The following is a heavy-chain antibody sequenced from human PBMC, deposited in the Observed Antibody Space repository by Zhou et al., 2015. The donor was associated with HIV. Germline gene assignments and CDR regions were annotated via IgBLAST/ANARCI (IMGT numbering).Heavy chain of an antibody. CDR1: GFIFRNYW. V-gene: IGHV3-74*03. Sequence: EVQLVESGGRLSSAGGGSLRLSCAASGFIFRNYWMHWVRQGPGKGLVWVSGITSYDSSTTYADSVKGRFTISRDNAKNTLYLQMNSLRAEDTAVYYCVRDRSPAFRGWYLDLWGRGTLVTVFS. CDR3: VRDRSPAFRGWYLDL. D-gene: IGHD3-16*01. J-gene: IGHJ2*01. CDR2: ITSYDSST.